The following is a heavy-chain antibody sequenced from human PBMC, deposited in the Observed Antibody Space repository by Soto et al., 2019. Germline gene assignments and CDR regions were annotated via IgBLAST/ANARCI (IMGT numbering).Heavy chain of an antibody. CDR1: GYTFTLYT. CDR2: INTGNGNT. Sequence: ASVKVSCKTSGYTFTLYTIHWVRQAPGQRLEWMGWINTGNGNTKYSQRFQGSVTMSRDTSASTAYMELSSLTSEDTAVYYCAKLGGGYIFGPYLDYWGQGTLVTVSS. V-gene: IGHV1-3*04. J-gene: IGHJ4*02. D-gene: IGHD5-18*01. CDR3: AKLGGGYIFGPYLDY.